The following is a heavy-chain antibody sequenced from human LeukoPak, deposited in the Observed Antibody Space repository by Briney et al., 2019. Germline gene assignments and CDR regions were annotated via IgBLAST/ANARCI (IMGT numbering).Heavy chain of an antibody. Sequence: ASVKVSCKASGYTFTSYDINWVRQATGQGLGWMGWMNPNSGNTGYAQKFQGRVTMTRNTSISTAYMELSSLRSEDTAVYYCASQRITMVRGAFCYYGMDVWGQGTTVTVSS. CDR2: MNPNSGNT. J-gene: IGHJ6*02. CDR3: ASQRITMVRGAFCYYGMDV. D-gene: IGHD3-10*01. V-gene: IGHV1-8*01. CDR1: GYTFTSYD.